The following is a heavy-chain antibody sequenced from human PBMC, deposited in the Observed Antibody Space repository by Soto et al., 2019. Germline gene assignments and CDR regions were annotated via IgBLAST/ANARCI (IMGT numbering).Heavy chain of an antibody. Sequence: GGSLRLSCAASGFTFSSYGMHWVRQAPGKGLEWVAVIWYDGSNKYYADSVKGRFTISRDNSKNTLYLQMNSLRAEDTAVYYCSCERDPYGSCYGYCRLDYWGQGTLVTVSS. CDR3: SCERDPYGSCYGYCRLDY. CDR2: IWYDGSNK. CDR1: GFTFSSYG. J-gene: IGHJ4*02. V-gene: IGHV3-33*01. D-gene: IGHD3-16*01.